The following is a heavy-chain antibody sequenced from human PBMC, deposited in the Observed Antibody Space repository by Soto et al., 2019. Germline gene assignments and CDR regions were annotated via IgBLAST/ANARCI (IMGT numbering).Heavy chain of an antibody. J-gene: IGHJ6*03. CDR2: MYYSGNT. V-gene: IGHV4-59*01. Sequence: QVQLQESGPGLVKPSETLSLTCTVSDDSISNYYWSWIRQPPGKGLEWIGYMYYSGNTNYNPSLKSRVSISVDTSKNQFSLNLSSVTAADTAVYYCARVTDYSGSERVLVGAYMDVWGKWTTVTVSS. CDR3: ARVTDYSGSERVLVGAYMDV. D-gene: IGHD3-10*01. CDR1: DDSISNYY.